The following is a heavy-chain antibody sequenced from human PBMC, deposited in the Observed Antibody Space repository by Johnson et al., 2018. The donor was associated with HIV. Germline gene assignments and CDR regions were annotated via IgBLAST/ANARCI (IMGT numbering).Heavy chain of an antibody. J-gene: IGHJ3*02. D-gene: IGHD3-10*01. V-gene: IGHV3-33*01. CDR1: GFTFSTYG. Sequence: QVQLVESGGGVVQPGRSLRLSCAASGFTFSTYGMHWVRQAPGKGLEWVALIWYDGTNKYYADSVKGRFTISRDNSKNTLYLQMNSLRAEDTAVYYCARDRVWFGELYAFDIWGQGTMVTVSS. CDR2: IWYDGTNK. CDR3: ARDRVWFGELYAFDI.